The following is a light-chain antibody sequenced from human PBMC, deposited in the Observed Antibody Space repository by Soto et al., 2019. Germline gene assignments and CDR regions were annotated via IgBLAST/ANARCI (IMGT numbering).Light chain of an antibody. CDR1: QSVSSN. CDR3: QQYNNWPPA. V-gene: IGKV3-15*01. J-gene: IGKJ1*01. Sequence: EIAMTQSPATLSVSPGERGTLSCRASQSVSSNLAWYQQRPGQAPRLLIYAASARATGIPARFSGSGSGTDFTLTISSLQSVDFAVYYCQQYNNWPPAFGQGTKVDIK. CDR2: AAS.